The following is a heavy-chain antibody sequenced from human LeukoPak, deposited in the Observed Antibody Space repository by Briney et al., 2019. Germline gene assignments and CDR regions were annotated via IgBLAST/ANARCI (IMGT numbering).Heavy chain of an antibody. Sequence: SETLSLTCTVSDGSISSSSYYWGWIRQPPGKGLEWIGSVYYSGYTYSNPSLKSRVTISVDTSKNQFSLKLYSVTAADTAVYYCARGAWGGPMVRGRDYYYMDVWGKGTTVTASS. CDR1: DGSISSSSYY. D-gene: IGHD3-10*01. CDR3: ARGAWGGPMVRGRDYYYMDV. V-gene: IGHV4-39*07. CDR2: VYYSGYT. J-gene: IGHJ6*03.